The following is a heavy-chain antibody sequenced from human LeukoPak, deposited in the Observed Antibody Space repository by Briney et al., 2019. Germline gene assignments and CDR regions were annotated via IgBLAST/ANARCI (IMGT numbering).Heavy chain of an antibody. J-gene: IGHJ4*02. Sequence: ASVKVSCKASGYTFTGYYMHWVRQAAGQGLGWMGWINPNSGGTNYAQKFQGRVTMTRDMSISTAYMELSGLRSDDTAVYYCAREGHWGSSDYWGQGTLVTVSS. V-gene: IGHV1-2*02. CDR1: GYTFTGYY. D-gene: IGHD7-27*01. CDR2: INPNSGGT. CDR3: AREGHWGSSDY.